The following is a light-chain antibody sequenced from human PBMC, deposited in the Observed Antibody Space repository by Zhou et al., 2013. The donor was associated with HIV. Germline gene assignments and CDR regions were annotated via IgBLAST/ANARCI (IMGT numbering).Light chain of an antibody. Sequence: DMQMTQSPTSLSASVGDRVTITCRTTQSITNNLNWYQHKQGRAPNLLIFDASRLQSGVPSRFSGSGSGTEFTLTISRLQPEDSATYYCQETYTNFHTFGPGTKGGY. J-gene: IGKJ3*01. CDR2: DAS. V-gene: IGKV1-39*01. CDR1: QSITNN. CDR3: QETYTNFHT.